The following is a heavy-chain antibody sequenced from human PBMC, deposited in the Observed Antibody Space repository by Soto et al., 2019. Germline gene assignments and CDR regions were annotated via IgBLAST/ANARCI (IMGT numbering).Heavy chain of an antibody. Sequence: EVQLVESGGGLVKPGGSLRLSCAASGFIVTSYTVNWVRQAPGKGLEWVSSISGSSTYIYYADSVKGRFTISRDNAKNSLSLQLNSLRAEDTAVYYCARDRKIAVAGTSNYFCCGLDVWGQGTTVTVSS. V-gene: IGHV3-21*01. CDR1: GFIVTSYT. D-gene: IGHD6-19*01. J-gene: IGHJ6*02. CDR3: ARDRKIAVAGTSNYFCCGLDV. CDR2: ISGSSTYI.